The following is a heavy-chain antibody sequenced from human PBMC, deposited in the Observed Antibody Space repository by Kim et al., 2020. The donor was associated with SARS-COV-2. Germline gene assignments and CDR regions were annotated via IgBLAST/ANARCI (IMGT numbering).Heavy chain of an antibody. CDR1: GGSISSYY. CDR3: ASHTAMVTYFDY. Sequence: SETLSLTCTVSGGSISSYYWSWIRQPPGKGLEWIGYIYYSGSTNYNPSLKSRVTISVDTSKNQFSLKLSSVTAADTAVYYCASHTAMVTYFDYWGQGTLVTVSS. D-gene: IGHD5-18*01. V-gene: IGHV4-59*13. CDR2: IYYSGST. J-gene: IGHJ4*02.